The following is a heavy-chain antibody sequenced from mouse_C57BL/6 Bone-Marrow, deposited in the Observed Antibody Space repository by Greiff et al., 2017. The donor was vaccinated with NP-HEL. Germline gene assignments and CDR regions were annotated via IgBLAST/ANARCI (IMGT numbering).Heavy chain of an antibody. CDR1: GFNIKDDY. CDR3: TTGYYGNYAMDY. D-gene: IGHD1-1*01. V-gene: IGHV14-4*01. Sequence: EVQLQQSGAELVRPGASVKLSCTASGFNIKDDYMHWVKQRPEQGLEWIGWIDPENGDTEYASKFQGKATITADTSSTTAYLQHSSLTSDDTAVYYCTTGYYGNYAMDYWGQGTSVTVSS. J-gene: IGHJ4*01. CDR2: IDPENGDT.